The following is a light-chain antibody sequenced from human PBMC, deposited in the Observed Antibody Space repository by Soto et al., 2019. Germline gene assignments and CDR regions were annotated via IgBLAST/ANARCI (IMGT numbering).Light chain of an antibody. Sequence: EIVLTQSPGTLSLSPGERATLSCRASQSVRSRYLAWYQQKHGQAPRLLIYGASSRATGIPDRISGSGSGTDFTLPITRLEPEDFAVYYCQQYGGSPPVTFGQGTKLEIK. J-gene: IGKJ2*01. CDR1: QSVRSRY. V-gene: IGKV3-20*01. CDR3: QQYGGSPPVT. CDR2: GAS.